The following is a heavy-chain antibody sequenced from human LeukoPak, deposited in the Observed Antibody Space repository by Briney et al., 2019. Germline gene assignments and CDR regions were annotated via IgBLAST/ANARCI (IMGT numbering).Heavy chain of an antibody. CDR3: ARTTITIFGVVIMYDY. D-gene: IGHD3-3*01. V-gene: IGHV3-11*04. CDR1: GFTFSDYY. J-gene: IGHJ4*02. CDR2: ISSSGSTI. Sequence: PGRSLRLSCAASGFTFSDYYMSWIRQAPGKGLEWVSYISSSGSTIYYADSVKGRFTISRDNAKNSLYLQMNSLRAEDTAVYYCARTTITIFGVVIMYDYWGQGTLVTVSS.